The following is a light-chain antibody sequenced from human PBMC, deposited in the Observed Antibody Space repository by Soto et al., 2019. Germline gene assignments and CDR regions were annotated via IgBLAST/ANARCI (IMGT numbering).Light chain of an antibody. CDR2: AAS. Sequence: DIQMTQSPSSLSASVGDRVTIACRASQNIRTYLNCYQQNPGKAPKLLIYAASNLHSGVPSRFSGSGSGTDFTLNISSLQPEDFATYYCQQAYSKNTFGGGTKVAIK. CDR3: QQAYSKNT. J-gene: IGKJ4*01. V-gene: IGKV1-39*01. CDR1: QNIRTY.